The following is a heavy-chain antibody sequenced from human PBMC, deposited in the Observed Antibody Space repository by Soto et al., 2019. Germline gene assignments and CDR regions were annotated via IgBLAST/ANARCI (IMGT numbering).Heavy chain of an antibody. CDR3: ARHRTGSYDFWSGYLPYYYGMDV. CDR1: GYSFTSYW. D-gene: IGHD3-3*01. J-gene: IGHJ6*02. Sequence: PGESLKISCKGSGYSFTSYWIGWVRQMPGKGLEWMGIIYPGDSDTRDSPSFQGQVTIPADKSISTAYLQWSSLKASDTAMYYCARHRTGSYDFWSGYLPYYYGMDVWGQGTTVTVSS. V-gene: IGHV5-51*01. CDR2: IYPGDSDT.